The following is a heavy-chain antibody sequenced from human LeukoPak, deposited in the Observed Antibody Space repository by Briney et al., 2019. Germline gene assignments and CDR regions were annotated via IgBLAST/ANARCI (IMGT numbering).Heavy chain of an antibody. CDR3: ARHPYDILTGYAVDNAFDI. V-gene: IGHV4-59*11. J-gene: IGHJ3*02. CDR2: IYYSGST. Sequence: SETLSLTCTVSGGSISSHYWSWIRQPPGKGLEWIGYIYYSGSTNYNPSLKSRLTISVDTFTNQFSLKLSSVTAADTAVYYCARHPYDILTGYAVDNAFDIWGQGTMVTVSS. CDR1: GGSISSHY. D-gene: IGHD3-9*01.